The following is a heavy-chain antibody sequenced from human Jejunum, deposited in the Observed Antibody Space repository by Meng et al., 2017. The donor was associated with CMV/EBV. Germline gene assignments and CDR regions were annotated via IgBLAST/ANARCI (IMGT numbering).Heavy chain of an antibody. Sequence: QGQLQESGPGLVKPPQTLSLTCTVSGGSISSGDYYWSWIRQPPGKGLEWIGCIYYSGSTYYNPSLKGRVTISVDTSKNQFSLNLSSVTAADTAVYYCARGQRSYSGSYPEWFDPWGQGTLVTVSS. J-gene: IGHJ5*02. CDR3: ARGQRSYSGSYPEWFDP. V-gene: IGHV4-30-4*01. CDR1: GGSISSGDYY. D-gene: IGHD1-26*01. CDR2: IYYSGST.